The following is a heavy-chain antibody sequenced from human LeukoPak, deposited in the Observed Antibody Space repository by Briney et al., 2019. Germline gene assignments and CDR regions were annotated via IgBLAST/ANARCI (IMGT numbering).Heavy chain of an antibody. J-gene: IGHJ4*02. D-gene: IGHD6-19*01. CDR2: ISYDGSDK. Sequence: GGSLRLSCAASGFTFNDYVMHWVRQAPGKGLEWVAVISYDGSDKYYADSVKGRLTISRDNSKNTLSLQMNSLRADDSAVYYCAKGYSSGWYYFDYWGQGSLVTVSS. V-gene: IGHV3-30*18. CDR3: AKGYSSGWYYFDY. CDR1: GFTFNDYV.